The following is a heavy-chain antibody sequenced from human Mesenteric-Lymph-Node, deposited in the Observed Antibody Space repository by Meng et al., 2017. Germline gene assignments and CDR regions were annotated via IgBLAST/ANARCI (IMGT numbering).Heavy chain of an antibody. J-gene: IGHJ5*02. CDR3: ARRRAAAGIKNWFDP. V-gene: IGHV1-2*02. CDR2: INPNSGGT. CDR1: GYTFTGYY. Sequence: ASVMVSCKASGYTFTGYYMHWVRQAPGQGLEWMGCINPNSGGTNYAQKFQGTVTMTRDTSISTAYMELSRLRSDDTAVYYCARRRAAAGIKNWFDPWGQGTLVTVSS. D-gene: IGHD6-13*01.